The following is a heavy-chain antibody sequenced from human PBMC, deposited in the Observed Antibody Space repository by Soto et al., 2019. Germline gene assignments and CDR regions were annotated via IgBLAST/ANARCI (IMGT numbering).Heavy chain of an antibody. CDR1: GGTFSSYA. Sequence: QVQLVQSGAEVKKPGSSVKVSCKASGGTFSSYAISWVRQAPGQGLEWMGGIIPIFGTANSAQKFQGRVTITADESTSTAYMELSSLRSEDTAVYYCASAGGSSWLRVSYGMDVWGQGTTVTVSS. J-gene: IGHJ6*02. CDR3: ASAGGSSWLRVSYGMDV. CDR2: IIPIFGTA. V-gene: IGHV1-69*01. D-gene: IGHD6-13*01.